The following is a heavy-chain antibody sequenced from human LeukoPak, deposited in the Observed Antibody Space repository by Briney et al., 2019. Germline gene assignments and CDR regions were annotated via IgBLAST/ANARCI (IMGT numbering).Heavy chain of an antibody. J-gene: IGHJ4*02. CDR3: ARSFEKVGATPFDY. Sequence: SETLSLTCTVSGGSISSHYWSWIRQPPGKGLEWIGYIYYSGSTNYNSSLKSRVTISVDTSKNQFSLKLSSVTAADTAVYYCARSFEKVGATPFDYWGQGTLVTVSS. V-gene: IGHV4-59*11. CDR1: GGSISSHY. CDR2: IYYSGST. D-gene: IGHD1-26*01.